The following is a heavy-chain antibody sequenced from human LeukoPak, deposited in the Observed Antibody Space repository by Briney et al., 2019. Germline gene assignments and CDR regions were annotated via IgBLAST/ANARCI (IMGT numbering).Heavy chain of an antibody. CDR3: AKGRPSAVANYFDS. CDR1: GFTFDDYA. D-gene: IGHD2-21*01. CDR2: IGWDGVIT. J-gene: IGHJ4*02. Sequence: GGSLRLSCAASGFTFDDYAMHWVRQAPGKGLEWVSVIGWDGVITNYGDSVKGRFTISRDNSKNSLYLEMNSLRPEDTAFYYCAKGRPSAVANYFDSWGQGTLVTVSS. V-gene: IGHV3-43D*03.